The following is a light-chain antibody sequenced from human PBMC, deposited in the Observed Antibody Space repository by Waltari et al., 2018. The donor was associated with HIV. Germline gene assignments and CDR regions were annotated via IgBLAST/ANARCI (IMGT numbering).Light chain of an antibody. Sequence: QTVVTQEPSFSVSPGGTVTLTCGLSSGSVSTTYYPSWYQHTPGQAPRTLISNTNTRSSGVPDRFSVSILGHKAALNITGAQADDECDYYCVLYMGSGISVFGGGTKLTVL. CDR3: VLYMGSGISV. CDR1: SGSVSTTYY. V-gene: IGLV8-61*01. CDR2: NTN. J-gene: IGLJ2*01.